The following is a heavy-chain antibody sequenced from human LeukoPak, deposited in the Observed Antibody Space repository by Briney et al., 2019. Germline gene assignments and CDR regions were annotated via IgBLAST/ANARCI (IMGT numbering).Heavy chain of an antibody. CDR2: IYSGGST. V-gene: IGHV3-66*02. D-gene: IGHD6-19*01. CDR3: ASEAVAAPGY. Sequence: GGSLRLSCAAAGFTVSSNYMSWVRQAPGKGLEWVSVIYSGGSTYYADSVKGRFTISRDNSKNTLYLQMNSLRAEDTAVYYCASEAVAAPGYWGQGTLVTVSS. J-gene: IGHJ4*02. CDR1: GFTVSSNY.